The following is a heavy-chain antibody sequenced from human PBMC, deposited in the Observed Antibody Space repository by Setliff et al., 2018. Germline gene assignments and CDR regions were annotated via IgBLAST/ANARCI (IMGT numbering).Heavy chain of an antibody. Sequence: SETLSLTCTVSGGSIGSSFWNWIRQSPGKGLEWIGYKSNRGDTNYNPSLKSRVTMSVDTSKNQFSLTLTSVTAADTAVYYCARGDGSIIYREFFDYWGQGALVTVSS. CDR3: ARGDGSIIYREFFDY. J-gene: IGHJ4*02. CDR1: GGSIGSSF. CDR2: KSNRGDT. D-gene: IGHD3-10*01. V-gene: IGHV4-59*08.